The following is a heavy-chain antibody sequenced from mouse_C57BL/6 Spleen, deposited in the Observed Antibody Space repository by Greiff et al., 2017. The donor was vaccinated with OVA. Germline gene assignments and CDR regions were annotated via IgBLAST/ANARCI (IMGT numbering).Heavy chain of an antibody. V-gene: IGHV1-81*01. J-gene: IGHJ4*01. D-gene: IGHD4-1*02. CDR3: ARAPTGTWAMDY. CDR2: IYPRSGNT. CDR1: GYTFTSYG. Sequence: QVQLKQSGAELARPGASVKLSCKASGYTFTSYGISWVKQRTGQGLEWIGEIYPRSGNTYYNEKFKGKATLTADKSSSTAYMELRSLTSEDSAVDVYARAPTGTWAMDYWGQGTSVTVSS.